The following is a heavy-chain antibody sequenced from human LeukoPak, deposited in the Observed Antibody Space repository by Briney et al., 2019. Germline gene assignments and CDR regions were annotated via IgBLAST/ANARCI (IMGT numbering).Heavy chain of an antibody. D-gene: IGHD6-13*01. CDR1: GDSISSGDYY. Sequence: SQTLSLTCTVSGDSISSGDYYWSWIRQPAGKGLEWIGRISSSGSTNYNPSLKSRVTISVDTSKNQFSLKLSSVTAADTAVYYCARANTISWSSWYGRYFDYWGQGTLVTVSS. V-gene: IGHV4-61*02. CDR3: ARANTISWSSWYGRYFDY. J-gene: IGHJ4*02. CDR2: ISSSGST.